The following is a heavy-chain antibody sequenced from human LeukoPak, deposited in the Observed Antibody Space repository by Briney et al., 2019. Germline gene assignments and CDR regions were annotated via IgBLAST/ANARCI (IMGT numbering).Heavy chain of an antibody. CDR1: GFIFSNYW. D-gene: IGHD3-22*01. V-gene: IGHV3-7*01. J-gene: IGHJ4*02. CDR2: IKQDGSEK. Sequence: GGSLRLSCAASGFIFSNYWMSWVRQAPGKGLEWVANIKQDGSEKYYVDSVKGRFTISRDNAKNSVYLQMNSPRAEDAAVYHCATSAAGFGYWGQGILVTVSS. CDR3: ATSAAGFGY.